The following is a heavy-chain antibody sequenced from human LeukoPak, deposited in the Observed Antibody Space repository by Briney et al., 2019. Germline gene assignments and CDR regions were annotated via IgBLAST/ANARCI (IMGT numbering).Heavy chain of an antibody. CDR1: GLTFSSYS. CDR2: ISYDGSNK. D-gene: IGHD6-13*01. CDR3: ARGKYSSNWFEY. V-gene: IGHV3-30*03. J-gene: IGHJ4*02. Sequence: GGSLRLSCAASGLTFSSYSMNWVRQAPGKGLEGVAVISYDGSNKYYADSVKGRFTISRDNSKNTLYLKINSLRAEDTAVYYCARGKYSSNWFEYWGQGTLVTVSS.